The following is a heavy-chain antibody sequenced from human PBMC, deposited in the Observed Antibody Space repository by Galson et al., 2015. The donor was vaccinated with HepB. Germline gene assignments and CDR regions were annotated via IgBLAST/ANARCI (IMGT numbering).Heavy chain of an antibody. CDR2: INPNSGGT. Sequence: SVKVSCKASGYTFTGYYMHWVRQAPGQGLEWMGWINPNSGGTNYAQKFQGWVTMTRDTSISTAYMELSRLRSDDTAVYYCAREGSYGAPDAFDIWGQGTMVTVSS. CDR1: GYTFTGYY. V-gene: IGHV1-2*04. CDR3: AREGSYGAPDAFDI. J-gene: IGHJ3*02. D-gene: IGHD5-18*01.